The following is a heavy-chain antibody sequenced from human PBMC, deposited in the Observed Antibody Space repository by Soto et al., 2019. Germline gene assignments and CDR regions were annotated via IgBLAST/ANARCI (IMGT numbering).Heavy chain of an antibody. CDR3: AKLTILGWFDP. CDR1: GFTFDDYA. CDR2: ISWNSGSI. D-gene: IGHD3-3*01. J-gene: IGHJ5*02. Sequence: EVQLVESGGGLVQPGRSLRLSCAASGFTFDDYAMHWVRQAPGKGLEWVSGISWNSGSIGYADSVKGRFTISRDNAKNSLYLQMNSLRAEDTALYYRAKLTILGWFDPWGQGTLVTVSS. V-gene: IGHV3-9*01.